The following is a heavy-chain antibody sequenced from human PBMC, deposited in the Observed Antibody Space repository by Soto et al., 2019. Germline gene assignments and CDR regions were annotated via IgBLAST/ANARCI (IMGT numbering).Heavy chain of an antibody. CDR2: IWYDGSNK. D-gene: IGHD5-12*01. CDR3: ARDVNSGYLLNGMDV. J-gene: IGHJ6*02. CDR1: GFTFSSYG. V-gene: IGHV3-33*01. Sequence: GGSLRLSCAASGFTFSSYGMHWVRQAPGKGLEWVAVIWYDGSNKYYADSVKGRFTISRGNSKNTLYLQMNSLRAEDTAVYYCARDVNSGYLLNGMDVWGQGTTVTVSS.